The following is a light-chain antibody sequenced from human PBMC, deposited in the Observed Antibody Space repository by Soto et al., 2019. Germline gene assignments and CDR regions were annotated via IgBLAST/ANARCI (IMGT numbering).Light chain of an antibody. Sequence: QSALTQPPSVPGAPGQRLTISCTGSSSNIGAGYDVHWYQQLPGTAPKLLIYANTARPSGVPARFSGSKSGTSASLAINGLQTEDEADYYCQSYDSSLRGSVFGTGTKVTVL. CDR1: SSNIGAGYD. CDR2: ANT. CDR3: QSYDSSLRGSV. V-gene: IGLV1-40*01. J-gene: IGLJ1*01.